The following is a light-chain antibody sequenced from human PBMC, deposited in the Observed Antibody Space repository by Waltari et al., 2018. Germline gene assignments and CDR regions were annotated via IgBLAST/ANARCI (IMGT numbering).Light chain of an antibody. Sequence: DIVMTQSPDSLAVSLGERATINCKSSQSVLYSSNNKNYLAWYQQKPGQPPNLLIYWSSTRGTGVPYRFSGSWSGTNFTLTISSLQAEDVAVYYCQQYYSSLRTFGQGTKVEIK. J-gene: IGKJ1*01. CDR1: QSVLYSSNNKNY. CDR2: WSS. V-gene: IGKV4-1*01. CDR3: QQYYSSLRT.